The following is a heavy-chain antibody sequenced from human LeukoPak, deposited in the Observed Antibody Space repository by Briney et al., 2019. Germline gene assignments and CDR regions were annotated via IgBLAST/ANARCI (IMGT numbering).Heavy chain of an antibody. V-gene: IGHV4-34*01. D-gene: IGHD6-13*01. CDR2: INHSGST. CDR3: ARGTIAADDFYYMDV. CDR1: GFTFSSYA. Sequence: GSLRLSCAASGFTFSSYAMSWIRQPPGKGLEWIGEINHSGSTNYNPSLKSRVTISVDTSKNQFSLKLSSVTAADTAVYYCARGTIAADDFYYMDVWGKGTTVTISS. J-gene: IGHJ6*03.